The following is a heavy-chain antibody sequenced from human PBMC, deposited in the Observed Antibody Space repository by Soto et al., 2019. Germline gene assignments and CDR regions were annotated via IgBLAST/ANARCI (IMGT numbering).Heavy chain of an antibody. CDR3: ARDVNCSGGSCYSTGPYFYY. V-gene: IGHV4-4*07. D-gene: IGHD2-15*01. Sequence: SETLSLTCTVSGGSISSYYWSWIRQPAGKGLEWIGRIYTSGSTNYNPSLKSRVTMSVDTSKNQFSLKLSSVTAADTAVYYCARDVNCSGGSCYSTGPYFYYWGQGTLVTVSS. CDR2: IYTSGST. CDR1: GGSISSYY. J-gene: IGHJ4*02.